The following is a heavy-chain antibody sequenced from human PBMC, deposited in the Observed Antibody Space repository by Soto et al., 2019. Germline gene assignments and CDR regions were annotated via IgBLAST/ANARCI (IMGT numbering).Heavy chain of an antibody. D-gene: IGHD2-2*01. J-gene: IGHJ3*02. V-gene: IGHV4-59*01. CDR1: EGSISSYY. CDR3: AREGLFDCSSTSCYVDAFDI. Sequence: SETLSLTCTVSEGSISSYYCSWIRQPPGKGLEWIGYIYYSGSTNYNPSIKSRVTISVDTSKNQFSLKLSSVTAADTAVYYCAREGLFDCSSTSCYVDAFDIWGQGTMVTVSS. CDR2: IYYSGST.